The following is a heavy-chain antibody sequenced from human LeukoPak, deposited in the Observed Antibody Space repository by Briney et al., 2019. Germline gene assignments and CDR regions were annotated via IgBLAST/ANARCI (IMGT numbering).Heavy chain of an antibody. Sequence: ASVKVSCKASGYTFTGYYTHWVRQAPGQGLEWMGRINPNSGGTNYAQKFQGRVTMTRDTSISTAYMELSRLRSDDTAVYYCARAVSRWLQFSWFDPWGQGTLVTVSS. V-gene: IGHV1-2*06. CDR1: GYTFTGYY. CDR2: INPNSGGT. J-gene: IGHJ5*02. CDR3: ARAVSRWLQFSWFDP. D-gene: IGHD5-24*01.